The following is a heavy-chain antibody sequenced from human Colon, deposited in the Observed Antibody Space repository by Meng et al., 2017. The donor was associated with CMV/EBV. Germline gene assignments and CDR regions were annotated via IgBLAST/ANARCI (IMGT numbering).Heavy chain of an antibody. J-gene: IGHJ5*02. CDR1: GNILSGDY. Sequence: ASVQVSCKASGNILSGDYIHWVRQAPGQGLDWVGMVSLTGERPKYAQKFQGRVTMTRDTSTSTFYMELSSLVSEDTAVYYCARMFAASSGWFDPWGQGTLVTVSS. CDR3: ARMFAASSGWFDP. V-gene: IGHV1-46*01. CDR2: VSLTGERP. D-gene: IGHD6-6*01.